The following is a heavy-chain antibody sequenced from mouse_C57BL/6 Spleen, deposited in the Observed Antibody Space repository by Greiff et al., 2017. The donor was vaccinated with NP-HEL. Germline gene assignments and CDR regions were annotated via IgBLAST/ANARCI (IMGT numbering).Heavy chain of an antibody. D-gene: IGHD1-1*01. V-gene: IGHV1-80*01. CDR3: ARRDYYGSSQAWFAY. J-gene: IGHJ3*01. CDR1: GYAFSSYW. Sequence: QVQLQQSGAELVKPGASVKISCKASGYAFSSYWMNWVKQRPGKGLEWIGQIYPGDGDTNYNGKFKGKATLTADKSSSTAYMQLSSLTSEDSAVYFCARRDYYGSSQAWFAYWGQGTLVTVSA. CDR2: IYPGDGDT.